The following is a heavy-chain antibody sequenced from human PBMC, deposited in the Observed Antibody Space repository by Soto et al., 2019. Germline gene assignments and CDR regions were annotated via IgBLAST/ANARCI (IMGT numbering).Heavy chain of an antibody. V-gene: IGHV3-30*18. CDR1: GVTVLNSG. D-gene: IGHD6-6*01. J-gene: IGHJ6*02. CDR2: ISYDGSNK. Sequence: AACGVTVLNSGVHRVLQKKRKGVEWVAVISYDGSNKYYADSVKGRFTISRDNSKNTLYLQMNSLRAEDTAVYYCAKDRGEEWQLVRYGMDVWGQGTTVTVSS. CDR3: AKDRGEEWQLVRYGMDV.